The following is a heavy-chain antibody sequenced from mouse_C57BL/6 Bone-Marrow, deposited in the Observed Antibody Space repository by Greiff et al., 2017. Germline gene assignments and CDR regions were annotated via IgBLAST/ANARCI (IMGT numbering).Heavy chain of an antibody. CDR2: ISSGGSYT. CDR3: AGFYFYWYFDV. V-gene: IGHV5-6*02. J-gene: IGHJ1*03. Sequence: DVMLVESGGDLVKPGGSLKLSCVASGFTFSSYGMSWVRQTPDKRLEWVATISSGGSYTYYPDSVKGRFTISRDNAKNTLYLQMSSLKSEDTAMYYCAGFYFYWYFDVWGTGTTVTVSS. CDR1: GFTFSSYG. D-gene: IGHD2-1*01.